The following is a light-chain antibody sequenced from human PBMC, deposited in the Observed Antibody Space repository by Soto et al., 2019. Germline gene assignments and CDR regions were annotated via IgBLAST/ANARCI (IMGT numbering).Light chain of an antibody. Sequence: EIVLTQSPATLSLSPGERATLSCRASQSVSSYLAWYQQKPGQAPRLLIYDASSRATGIPARFSGSGSGTDFTLTISSLEPEDFAVYYCQQRSNWITVGQGTRLEIK. CDR2: DAS. V-gene: IGKV3-11*01. CDR1: QSVSSY. CDR3: QQRSNWIT. J-gene: IGKJ5*01.